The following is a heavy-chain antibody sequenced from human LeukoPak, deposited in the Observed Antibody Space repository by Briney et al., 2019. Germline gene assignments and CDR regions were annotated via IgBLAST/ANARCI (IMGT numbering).Heavy chain of an antibody. CDR3: ATVREALGAAGTWFDP. CDR2: IHNSGGA. D-gene: IGHD6-13*01. V-gene: IGHV4-59*01. Sequence: SETLSLTCSVSGGSIRRNFWTWIRRPPGKGLEWIGYIHNSGGANYNPSLKSRVTMSVDTSNNQLSLKLSSVSAADTAIYYCATVREALGAAGTWFDPWGHGTLVTVSS. CDR1: GGSIRRNF. J-gene: IGHJ5*02.